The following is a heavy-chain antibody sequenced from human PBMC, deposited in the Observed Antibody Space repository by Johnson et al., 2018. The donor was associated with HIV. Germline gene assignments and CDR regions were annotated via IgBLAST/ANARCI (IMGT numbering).Heavy chain of an antibody. CDR3: ARGGDIVLVVYAMGHDAFDI. V-gene: IGHV3-11*01. CDR2: ISSTSSTI. J-gene: IGHJ3*02. CDR1: GFTFRDYD. D-gene: IGHD2-8*02. Sequence: QVQLVESGGGLVKPGGSLRLSCAASGFTFRDYDMSWNRQAPGKGLEWISYISSTSSTIDYVDSVKGRFTVSRDNAKNSLYLQMNSLRAEDTALYYCARGGDIVLVVYAMGHDAFDIWGQGTMVTVSS.